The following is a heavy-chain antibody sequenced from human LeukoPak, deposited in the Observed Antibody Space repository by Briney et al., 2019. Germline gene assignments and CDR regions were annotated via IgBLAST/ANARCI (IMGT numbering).Heavy chain of an antibody. CDR3: ARRHNWNDDLYFDY. CDR1: GGSISSGGYY. CDR2: IYHSGST. J-gene: IGHJ4*02. Sequence: SQTLSLTCTVSGGSISSGGYYWSWIRQPPGKGLEWIGYIYHSGSTYYNPSLKSRVTISVDRSKNQFSLKLSSVTAADTAVYYCARRHNWNDDLYFDYWGQGTLVTVSS. V-gene: IGHV4-30-2*01. D-gene: IGHD1-1*01.